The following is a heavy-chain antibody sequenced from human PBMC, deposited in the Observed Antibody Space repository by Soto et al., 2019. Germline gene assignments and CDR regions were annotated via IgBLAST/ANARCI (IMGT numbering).Heavy chain of an antibody. CDR1: GDSVSSNSAT. D-gene: IGHD5-18*01. CDR2: TYYRSKWYN. Sequence: QVQLYQSGPGLVKPSQTLSLTCAISGDSVSSNSATWHWIRQFTSRGLEWLGRTYYRSKWYNDYAVSVNSRITINPDTSTNQLSLQLNSVTPEDTAVYYCARSKSYGPPLDYWGQGALVTVSS. V-gene: IGHV6-1*01. CDR3: ARSKSYGPPLDY. J-gene: IGHJ4*02.